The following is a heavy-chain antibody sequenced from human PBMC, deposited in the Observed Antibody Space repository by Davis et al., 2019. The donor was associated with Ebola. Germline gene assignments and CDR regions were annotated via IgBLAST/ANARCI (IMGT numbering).Heavy chain of an antibody. CDR1: GYTFTSYY. Sequence: ASVKVSCKASGYTFTSYYMHWVRQAPGQGLEWMGIINPNGGSTSYAQKFQGRVTMTRDTSTSTVYMELSSLRSEDTAVYYCARGFITMVRGDLYYFDYWGQGTLVTVSS. D-gene: IGHD3-10*01. CDR3: ARGFITMVRGDLYYFDY. V-gene: IGHV1-46*01. CDR2: INPNGGST. J-gene: IGHJ4*02.